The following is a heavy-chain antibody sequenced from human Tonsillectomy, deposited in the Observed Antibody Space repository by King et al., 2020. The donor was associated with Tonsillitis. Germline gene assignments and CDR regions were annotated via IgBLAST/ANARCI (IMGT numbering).Heavy chain of an antibody. CDR1: GGSISSGDYY. J-gene: IGHJ5*02. Sequence: QLQESGPGLVKPSQTLSLTCTVSGGSISSGDYYWIWIRQPPGTGLAWIGDIYYSGCTYYNPSLKSRLTISVDTSKNQYSLKLTSVTAADTAVYYCARLAYDFLDPWGQGTLVTVSS. CDR2: IYYSGCT. V-gene: IGHV4-30-4*01. CDR3: ARLAYDFLDP. D-gene: IGHD3-3*01.